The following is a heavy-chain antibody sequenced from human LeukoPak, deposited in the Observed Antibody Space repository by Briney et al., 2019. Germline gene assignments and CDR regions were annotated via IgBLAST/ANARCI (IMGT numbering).Heavy chain of an antibody. CDR1: GYTFTSYG. Sequence: GASVKVSCKASGYTFTSYGISWVRQAPGQGLEWMGWISAYNGNTNYAQKLQGRVTMTTDTSTSTAYMELRSLRSDDTAVYYCARAPYDYVWGSYRYFMDYWGQGTLVTVSS. V-gene: IGHV1-18*01. CDR3: ARAPYDYVWGSYRYFMDY. CDR2: ISAYNGNT. J-gene: IGHJ4*02. D-gene: IGHD3-16*02.